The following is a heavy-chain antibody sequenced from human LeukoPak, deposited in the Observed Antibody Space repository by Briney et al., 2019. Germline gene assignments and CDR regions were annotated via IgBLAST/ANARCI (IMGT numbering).Heavy chain of an antibody. J-gene: IGHJ4*02. CDR2: IEYSGRT. V-gene: IGHV4-59*01. CDR3: ARDRSSSWYPADEGFDY. Sequence: SETLSLPCTVSGGSISRYYWSWIRQPPGKGVEWLGHIEYSGRTNYNPTLMSRATVLKDAPKNQCSLKLSSVTAADTAVYYCARDRSSSWYPADEGFDYCGQGALVTVSS. D-gene: IGHD6-13*01. CDR1: GGSISRYY.